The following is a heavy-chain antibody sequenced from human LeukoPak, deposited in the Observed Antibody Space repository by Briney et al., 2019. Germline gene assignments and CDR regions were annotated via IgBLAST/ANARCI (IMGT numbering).Heavy chain of an antibody. Sequence: SETLSLTCTVSGASISSSSYYWGWIRQPPGRGLEWIGSIFYSGSTYYNPSIKSRVTISVDTSKNQFSLKLNSVTAADTGIYYCARHSRSGYIGYENAFDIWGQGTVVTVSS. CDR3: ARHSRSGYIGYENAFDI. D-gene: IGHD5-12*01. CDR2: IFYSGST. CDR1: GASISSSSYY. J-gene: IGHJ3*02. V-gene: IGHV4-39*01.